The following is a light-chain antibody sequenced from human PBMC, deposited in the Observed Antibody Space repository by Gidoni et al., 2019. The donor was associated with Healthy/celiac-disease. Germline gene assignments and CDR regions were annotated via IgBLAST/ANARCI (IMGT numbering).Light chain of an antibody. Sequence: DIQLTQSPSVLSASVGDRVTITCRASQGISSYLALYQQKPGKAPKLLIYAASTLQGGVPSRFSGSGSGTEVTLTISSLQPEDFATYSCQQLSSSPLTFGPGTKVDIK. CDR2: AAS. CDR1: QGISSY. V-gene: IGKV1-9*01. J-gene: IGKJ3*01. CDR3: QQLSSSPLT.